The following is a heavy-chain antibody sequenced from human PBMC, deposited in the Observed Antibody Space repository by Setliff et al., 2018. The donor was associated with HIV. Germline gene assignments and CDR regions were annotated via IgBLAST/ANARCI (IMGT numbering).Heavy chain of an antibody. V-gene: IGHV3-7*03. CDR2: IKGDGSAH. J-gene: IGHJ4*02. Sequence: GGSLRLSCAASGFTFSTSWMTWVRQAPGQGLEWVANIKGDGSAHYYVDSAKGRFTISRDDAKNSLYLQMNSLRADDTAIYYCASSRPPDDSSGFLDHWGQGTLVTVSS. CDR3: ASSRPPDDSSGFLDH. D-gene: IGHD3-22*01. CDR1: GFTFSTSW.